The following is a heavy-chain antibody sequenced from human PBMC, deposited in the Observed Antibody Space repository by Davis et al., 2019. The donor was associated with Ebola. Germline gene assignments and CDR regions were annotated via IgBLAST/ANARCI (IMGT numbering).Heavy chain of an antibody. Sequence: GGSLRLSCAASGFTFSSYSMNWVRQAPGEGLEWFAGISGTVDNTYYADSVKGRFTISRDNSRNSLSLQMNSLRGDDTAIYYCAKREGYGQVDYWGQGTLVTVSS. V-gene: IGHV3-23*01. J-gene: IGHJ4*02. CDR2: ISGTVDNT. D-gene: IGHD5-18*01. CDR3: AKREGYGQVDY. CDR1: GFTFSSYS.